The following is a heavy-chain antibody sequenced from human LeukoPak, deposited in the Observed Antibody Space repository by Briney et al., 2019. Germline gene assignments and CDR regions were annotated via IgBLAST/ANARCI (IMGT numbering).Heavy chain of an antibody. V-gene: IGHV4-61*02. D-gene: IGHD4-23*01. CDR2: IYTSGST. CDR3: AREEKTVGLGY. CDR1: GFSISSGSYY. Sequence: SETLSLTCAVSGFSISSGSYYWSWLRQPAGKGLEWIGRIYTSGSTNYNPSHKSRVTMSVDTSKNQFSLKLSSVTAADTAVYYCAREEKTVGLGYWGQGTLVTVSS. J-gene: IGHJ4*02.